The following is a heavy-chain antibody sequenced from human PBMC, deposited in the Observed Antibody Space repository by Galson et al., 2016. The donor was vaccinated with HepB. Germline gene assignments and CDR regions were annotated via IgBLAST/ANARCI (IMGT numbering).Heavy chain of an antibody. CDR1: GGSFSGYF. J-gene: IGHJ4*02. Sequence: SETLSLTCAVYGGSFSGYFWTWIRQSPDKGLEWIGEINHSGSTNYNPSFKSRVTISVDESKNQLHLKLSSVTAADTAVYYCARGNEELDEFDYWGQGTLVTVSS. CDR3: ARGNEELDEFDY. D-gene: IGHD1-1*01. CDR2: INHSGST. V-gene: IGHV4-34*01.